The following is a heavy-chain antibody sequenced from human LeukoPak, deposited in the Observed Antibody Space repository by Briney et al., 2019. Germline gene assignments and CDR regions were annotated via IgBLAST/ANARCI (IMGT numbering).Heavy chain of an antibody. V-gene: IGHV3-23*01. Sequence: PGGSLRLSCAASGFTFSNYAMSWVRQAPGKGLEWVSAISGSASSTYHADSVKGRFTISRDNSKNTLYLQMNSLRAEDTAVYYCASIEYYYDSSGLFYWGQGTLVTVSS. CDR3: ASIEYYYDSSGLFY. CDR1: GFTFSNYA. D-gene: IGHD3-22*01. CDR2: ISGSASST. J-gene: IGHJ4*02.